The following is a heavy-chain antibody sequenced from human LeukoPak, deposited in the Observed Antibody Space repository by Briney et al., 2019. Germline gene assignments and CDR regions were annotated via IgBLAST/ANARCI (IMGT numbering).Heavy chain of an antibody. Sequence: GGSLRLSCAASGFTFSSYDMHWVRRATGKGLECVSAIGTAGATYYPGSVKGRFTISRENAKNSLYLQMNSLRAGDTAVYYCARGNPDGINYYDSSGFPDSFDYWGQGTLVTVSS. CDR2: IGTAGAT. J-gene: IGHJ4*02. V-gene: IGHV3-13*01. D-gene: IGHD3-22*01. CDR1: GFTFSSYD. CDR3: ARGNPDGINYYDSSGFPDSFDY.